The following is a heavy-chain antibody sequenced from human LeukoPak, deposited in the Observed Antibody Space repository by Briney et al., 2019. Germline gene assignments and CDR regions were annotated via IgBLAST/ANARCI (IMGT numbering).Heavy chain of an antibody. Sequence: GGSLRLSCAASGFTFSGYRMHWVRQAPGKGLVWVSRINNGGSTTNYADSVKGRFTISRDNAENTLYLQMNSLRAEDTAVYYCARGPETYYYDSSAYYWGQGTLVTVSS. D-gene: IGHD3-22*01. CDR3: ARGPETYYYDSSAYY. CDR2: INNGGSTT. CDR1: GFTFSGYR. J-gene: IGHJ4*02. V-gene: IGHV3-74*01.